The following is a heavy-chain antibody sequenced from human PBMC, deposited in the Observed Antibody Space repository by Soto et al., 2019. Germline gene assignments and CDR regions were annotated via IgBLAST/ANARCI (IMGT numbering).Heavy chain of an antibody. Sequence: PSETLSLTCAVYGGSFSGYYWSWIRQPPGKGLEWIGEINHSGSTNYNPSLKSRVTISVDTSKNQFSLKLSSVTAADTAVYYCARGGFITGTTYGRNYFDYWGQGTLVTSPQ. V-gene: IGHV4-34*01. CDR2: INHSGST. CDR3: ARGGFITGTTYGRNYFDY. J-gene: IGHJ4*02. CDR1: GGSFSGYY. D-gene: IGHD1-7*01.